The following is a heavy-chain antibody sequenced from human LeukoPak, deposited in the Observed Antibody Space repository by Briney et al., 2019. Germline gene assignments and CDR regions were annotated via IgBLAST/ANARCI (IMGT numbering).Heavy chain of an antibody. CDR2: ISSSSGYI. CDR1: GFSFSTYS. D-gene: IGHD2-15*01. J-gene: IGHJ3*02. V-gene: IGHV3-21*01. CDR3: ARSGRIEGGCGI. Sequence: GGSLRLSCAASGFSFSTYSINWVRQAPGKGLEWVSSISSSSGYIYYADSVKGRFTISRDNSKNTLYLQMNSLRAEDTAVYYCARSGRIEGGCGIWGQGTMVTVSS.